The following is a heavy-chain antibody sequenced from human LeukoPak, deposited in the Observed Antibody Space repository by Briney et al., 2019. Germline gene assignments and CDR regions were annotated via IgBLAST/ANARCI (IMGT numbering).Heavy chain of an antibody. J-gene: IGHJ4*02. V-gene: IGHV3-30-3*01. Sequence: GGSLRLSCVASGFTFSSYAMRWVRQAPGKGLEWVAVISYDGSNKYYADSVTGRFTISRDHSKNTMYLQMNRLRAEGPAVYLRARDLTPVTTATAADYWGQGTLVTVSS. CDR3: ARDLTPVTTATAADY. D-gene: IGHD4-17*01. CDR1: GFTFSSYA. CDR2: ISYDGSNK.